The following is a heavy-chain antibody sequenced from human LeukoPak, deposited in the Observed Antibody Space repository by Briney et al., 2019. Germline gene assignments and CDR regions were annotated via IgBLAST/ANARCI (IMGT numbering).Heavy chain of an antibody. CDR2: ISPYDGST. Sequence: ASVKVSCKASGYTFITYGINWVRQAPGQGLEWMGWISPYDGSTNFAQNFQGRVTMTTDTITSTAFMELRSLRFEDTALYYCARDKAPRYTYGLGHWGQGTLVTVSS. V-gene: IGHV1-18*01. J-gene: IGHJ4*02. CDR3: ARDKAPRYTYGLGH. CDR1: GYTFITYG. D-gene: IGHD5-18*01.